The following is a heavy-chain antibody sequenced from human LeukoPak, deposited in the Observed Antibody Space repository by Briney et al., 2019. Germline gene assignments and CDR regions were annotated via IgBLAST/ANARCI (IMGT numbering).Heavy chain of an antibody. J-gene: IGHJ4*02. CDR2: IYSGGST. Sequence: PGGSLRLSCAASGFTVSSNYMSWVRQAPGKGLESVSVIYSGGSTYYSDSVKVRCTISRDNSKNTLYLQMNSLRAEETAVYYCARDRSYGQGGLDYWGQGTLVTVSS. CDR1: GFTVSSNY. CDR3: ARDRSYGQGGLDY. V-gene: IGHV3-53*01. D-gene: IGHD5-18*01.